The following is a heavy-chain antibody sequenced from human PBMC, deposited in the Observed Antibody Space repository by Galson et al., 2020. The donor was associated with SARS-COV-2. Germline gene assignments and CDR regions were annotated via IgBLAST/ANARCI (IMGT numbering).Heavy chain of an antibody. J-gene: IGHJ2*01. CDR2: IYYSGST. Sequence: ASETLSLTCTVSGGSISSYYWSWIRQPPGKGLEWIGYIYYSGSTNHNPSLKSRVTISVDTSKNQFSLKLSSVTAADTAVYYCARDGGYSSGWYVYFDLWGRGTLVTVSS. CDR3: ARDGGYSSGWYVYFDL. V-gene: IGHV4-59*01. CDR1: GGSISSYY. D-gene: IGHD6-19*01.